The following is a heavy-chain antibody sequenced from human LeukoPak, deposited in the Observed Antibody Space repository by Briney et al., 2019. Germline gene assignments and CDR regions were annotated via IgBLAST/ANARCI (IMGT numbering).Heavy chain of an antibody. CDR3: ARPTYYDFWSGYSGAFDY. J-gene: IGHJ4*02. CDR2: INHSGST. CDR1: GGSFSGYY. V-gene: IGHV4-34*01. Sequence: SETLSLTCAVYGGSFSGYYWSWIRQPPGKGLEWIGEINHSGSTNYNPSLKSRVTISVDTSKNQFSLKLSSVTAADTAVYYCARPTYYDFWSGYSGAFDYGGQGTLVTVSS. D-gene: IGHD3-3*01.